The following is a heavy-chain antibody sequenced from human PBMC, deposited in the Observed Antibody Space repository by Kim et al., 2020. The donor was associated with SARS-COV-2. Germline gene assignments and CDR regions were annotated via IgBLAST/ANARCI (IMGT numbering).Heavy chain of an antibody. V-gene: IGHV4-59*08. CDR1: GGSISSYY. CDR3: ARLSSSWADY. CDR2: IYYSGST. Sequence: SETLSLTCTVSGGSISSYYWSWIRQPPGKGLEWIGYIYYSGSTNYNPSLKSRVTISVDTSKNQFSLKLSSVTAADTAVYYCARLSSSWADYWGQGTLVTVSS. J-gene: IGHJ4*02. D-gene: IGHD6-13*01.